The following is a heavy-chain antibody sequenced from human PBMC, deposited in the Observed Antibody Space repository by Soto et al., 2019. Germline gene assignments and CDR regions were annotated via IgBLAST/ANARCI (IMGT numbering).Heavy chain of an antibody. V-gene: IGHV3-21*01. D-gene: IGHD6-13*01. Sequence: GGFLRLSCAASGFTFSSYSMNWVRQAPGKGLEWVSPISSSSSYIYYADSVKGRFTISRDNAKNSLYLQMNSLRAEDTAVYYCARDMEVVVRAAADYYYYYGIDVWGQGTTVTVSS. CDR3: ARDMEVVVRAAADYYYYYGIDV. CDR1: GFTFSSYS. J-gene: IGHJ6*02. CDR2: ISSSSSYI.